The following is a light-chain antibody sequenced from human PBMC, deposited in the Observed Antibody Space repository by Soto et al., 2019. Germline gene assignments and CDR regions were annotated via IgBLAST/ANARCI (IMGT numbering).Light chain of an antibody. Sequence: EIVLTQSPATLSLSPGERATLSCRTSQSVTTNFAWYQKKPGQAPSLLIYDISNRATGIPDRFSGSGSRTDFTVTISSLEPEDFAVYYRQQRATWPPLITVGPGTKVEIK. CDR2: DIS. CDR3: QQRATWPPLIT. J-gene: IGKJ3*01. V-gene: IGKV3-11*01. CDR1: QSVTTN.